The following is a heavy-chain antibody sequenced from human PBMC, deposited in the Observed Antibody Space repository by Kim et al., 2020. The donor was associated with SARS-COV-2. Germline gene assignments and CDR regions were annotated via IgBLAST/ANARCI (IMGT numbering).Heavy chain of an antibody. CDR2: ISWNSGNI. CDR3: ARYKYSSNWYYFDY. D-gene: IGHD6-13*01. Sequence: GGSLRLSCVTSGFTFNDYAIHWVRQAPGKGLEWVSGISWNSGNIGYADSVRGRFTISRDNAKNSLYLQMNSLTTEDTAFYYCARYKYSSNWYYFDYWGQGILVTVSS. V-gene: IGHV3-9*01. CDR1: GFTFNDYA. J-gene: IGHJ4*02.